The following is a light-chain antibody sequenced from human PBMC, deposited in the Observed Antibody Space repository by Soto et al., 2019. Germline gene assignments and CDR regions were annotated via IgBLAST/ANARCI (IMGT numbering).Light chain of an antibody. CDR2: DNV. CDR1: NSNVGSNP. Sequence: QSVLTQPPSASGNPGQRVTISCSPSNSNVGSNPVNWYQQLPGMAPKLTIYDNVERPSGVPDRFSGSRSGTAASLAISGRQSEDEAEYYCAAWDDSLNAWVIGGGTKLTVL. V-gene: IGLV1-44*01. J-gene: IGLJ3*02. CDR3: AAWDDSLNAWV.